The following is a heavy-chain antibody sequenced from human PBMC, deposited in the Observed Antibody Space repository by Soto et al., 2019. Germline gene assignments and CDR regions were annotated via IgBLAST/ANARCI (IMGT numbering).Heavy chain of an antibody. V-gene: IGHV1-69*01. Sequence: QVQLVQSGDEVKKPGSSGKVSCKASGGTFSSYAISWVRQAPGHGLEWMGGIIPICGTANYAQKCQGRVTITADASTSTAYMGLSSLRSEDTAVYYCARGPYITIFGVVIPGGFDYWGQGTLVTVSS. CDR2: IIPICGTA. D-gene: IGHD3-3*01. CDR3: ARGPYITIFGVVIPGGFDY. CDR1: GGTFSSYA. J-gene: IGHJ4*02.